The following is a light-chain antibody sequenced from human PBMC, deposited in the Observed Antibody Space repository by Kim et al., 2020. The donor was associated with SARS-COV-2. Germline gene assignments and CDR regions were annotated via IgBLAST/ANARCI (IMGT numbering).Light chain of an antibody. J-gene: IGLJ2*01. Sequence: QSALTQPPSASGSPGQSVTISCTRTSSDVGGYNYVSWYQQHPGKAPRLMIYEVSKRPSGVPDRFSGSKSGHTASLTVSGLEAEDEAHYYCSSYGGTNTVVFCGGTQLTVL. V-gene: IGLV2-8*01. CDR3: SSYGGTNTVV. CDR1: SSDVGGYNY. CDR2: EVS.